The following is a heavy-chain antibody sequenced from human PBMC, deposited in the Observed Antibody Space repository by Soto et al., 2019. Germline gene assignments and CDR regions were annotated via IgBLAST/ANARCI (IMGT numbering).Heavy chain of an antibody. V-gene: IGHV3-11*05. CDR3: ARDSYYGHTQ. CDR2: ISGSSSHT. Sequence: PGGSLRLSCAASGFTFSDYYMSWIRQAPGKGLEWVSYISGSSSHTNYADSVKGRFTISRDNAKNSLYLQMNSLRAEDTAVYYCARDSYYGHTQWGQGTRVTVSS. CDR1: GFTFSDYY. J-gene: IGHJ4*02. D-gene: IGHD3-10*01.